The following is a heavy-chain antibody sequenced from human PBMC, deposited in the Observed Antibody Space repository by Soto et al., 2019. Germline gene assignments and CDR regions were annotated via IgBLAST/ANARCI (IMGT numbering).Heavy chain of an antibody. J-gene: IGHJ4*02. D-gene: IGHD2-15*01. V-gene: IGHV3-23*01. CDR1: GLTFSSSA. CDR3: ARERDIVVVVVFDY. CDR2: ISGSGGST. Sequence: GGSLRLSGAASGLTFSSSAMPGFRQAPGKGLEWVSSISGSGGSTYYADTVKGRFTVSRDNSKNILYLQMNSLRAEDTSVYYCARERDIVVVVVFDYWGKGTLVTVSS.